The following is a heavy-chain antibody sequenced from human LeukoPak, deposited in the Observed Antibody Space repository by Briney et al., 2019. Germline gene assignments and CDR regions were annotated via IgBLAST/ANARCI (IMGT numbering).Heavy chain of an antibody. CDR2: IVVGSGNT. J-gene: IGHJ5*02. CDR1: GFTFTSSA. D-gene: IGHD1-26*01. CDR3: AAKGHSGSYHMGSWFDP. Sequence: ASVKVSCKASGFTFTSSAVQWVRQARGQRLEWIGWIVVGSGNTNYAQKFQERVTITRDMSTSTAYMELSSPRSEDTAVYYCAAKGHSGSYHMGSWFDPWGQGTLVTVSS. V-gene: IGHV1-58*01.